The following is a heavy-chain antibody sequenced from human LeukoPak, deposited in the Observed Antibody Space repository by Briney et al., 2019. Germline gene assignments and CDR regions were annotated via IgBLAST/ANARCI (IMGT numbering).Heavy chain of an antibody. CDR3: AKAGAYRAFDI. D-gene: IGHD2-8*02. V-gene: IGHV3-7*01. Sequence: GGSLRLSCAASGFTFSDYYMSWIRQAPGKGLEWLASISQDGSDKNYVDSVKGRFTISRDNAKNSLFLQMNTLRDEDTAVYYCAKAGAYRAFDIWGQGTMVTVSS. CDR1: GFTFSDYY. J-gene: IGHJ3*02. CDR2: ISQDGSDK.